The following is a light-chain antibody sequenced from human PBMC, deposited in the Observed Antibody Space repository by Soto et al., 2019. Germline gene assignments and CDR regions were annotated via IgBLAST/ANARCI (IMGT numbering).Light chain of an antibody. Sequence: QSALTQPASVSGSPGQSITISCTGTSSDIGAYNFVSWYQQHPGKAPKLMLYDVNIRPSGVSNRFSGSKSGNTASLTISGLRAEDGADYYCPSWTTSPTMIFGGGTKVTAL. CDR3: PSWTTSPTMI. J-gene: IGLJ2*01. V-gene: IGLV2-14*03. CDR1: SSDIGAYNF. CDR2: DVN.